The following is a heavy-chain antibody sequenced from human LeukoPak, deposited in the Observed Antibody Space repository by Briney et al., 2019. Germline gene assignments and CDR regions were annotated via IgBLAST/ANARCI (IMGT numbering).Heavy chain of an antibody. J-gene: IGHJ6*02. Sequence: GGSLRLSCAASRFTFSSYWMSWVRQAPGKGLEWVANIKQDGGEKYYVDSVKGRFTISRDNAKNSLYLRMNSLRAEDTAVYYCASGSGSYRVNGMDVWGQGTTVTVSS. V-gene: IGHV3-7*03. CDR1: RFTFSSYW. CDR3: ASGSGSYRVNGMDV. CDR2: IKQDGGEK. D-gene: IGHD1-26*01.